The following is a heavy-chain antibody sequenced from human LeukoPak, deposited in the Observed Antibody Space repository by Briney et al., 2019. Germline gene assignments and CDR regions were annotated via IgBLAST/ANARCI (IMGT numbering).Heavy chain of an antibody. V-gene: IGHV3-74*01. Sequence: GSLRLSCAASGFTFSVYGMHWVRQAPGKGLVWVSRIGNDVTTTSYADSVRGRFTISRDNAKSTLYLQMNSLRAEDTAVYYCAREYWGSSFDYWGQGTLVSVSS. D-gene: IGHD2-15*01. CDR1: GFTFSVYG. CDR3: AREYWGSSFDY. J-gene: IGHJ4*02. CDR2: IGNDVTTT.